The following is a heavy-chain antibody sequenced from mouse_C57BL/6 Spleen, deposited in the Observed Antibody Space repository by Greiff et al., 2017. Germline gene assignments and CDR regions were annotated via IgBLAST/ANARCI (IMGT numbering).Heavy chain of an antibody. CDR3: TRYRIGYEDYDGAWFAY. CDR2: IDPETGGT. V-gene: IGHV1-15*01. J-gene: IGHJ3*01. Sequence: QVQLKESGAELVRPGASVTLSCKASGYTFTDYEMHWVKQTPVHGLEWIGAIDPETGGTAYNQKFKGKAILTADKSSSTAYMELRSLTSEDSAVYYCTRYRIGYEDYDGAWFAYWGQGTLVTVSA. CDR1: GYTFTDYE. D-gene: IGHD2-4*01.